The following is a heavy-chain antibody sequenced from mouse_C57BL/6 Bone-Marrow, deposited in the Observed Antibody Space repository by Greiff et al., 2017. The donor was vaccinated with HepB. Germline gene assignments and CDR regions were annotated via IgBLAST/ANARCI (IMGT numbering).Heavy chain of an antibody. CDR2: IDPETGGT. V-gene: IGHV1-15*01. D-gene: IGHD4-1*01. CDR3: TALGRWFAY. Sequence: LVESGAELVRPGASVTLSCKASGYTFTDYEMHWVKQTPVHGLEWIGAIDPETGGTAYNQKFKGKAILTADKSSSTAYMELRSLTSEDSAVCYCTALGRWFAYWGQGTLVTVSA. CDR1: GYTFTDYE. J-gene: IGHJ3*01.